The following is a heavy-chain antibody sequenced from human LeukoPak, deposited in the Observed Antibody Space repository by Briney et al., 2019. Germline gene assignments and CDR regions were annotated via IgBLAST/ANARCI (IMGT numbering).Heavy chain of an antibody. D-gene: IGHD3-22*01. CDR3: ARNHHYYDSSGYSEPFDY. CDR2: IKQDGSEK. J-gene: IGHJ4*02. CDR1: GFTFSSYW. Sequence: GGSLRLSCAASGFTFSSYWMSWVRQAPGKGLEWVANIKQDGSEKYYVDSVKGRFTISRDNAKNSLYLQMNSLRAEDTAVYYCARNHHYYDSSGYSEPFDYWGQGTLVTVSS. V-gene: IGHV3-7*01.